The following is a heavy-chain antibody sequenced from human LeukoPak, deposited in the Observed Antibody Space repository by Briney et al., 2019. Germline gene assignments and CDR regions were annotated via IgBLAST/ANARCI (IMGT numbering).Heavy chain of an antibody. CDR1: GFTFSNAW. J-gene: IGHJ5*02. D-gene: IGHD2-2*01. CDR2: IKSKTDGGTT. CDR3: TTGPRGYCSSTSCLNWFDP. V-gene: IGHV3-15*01. Sequence: GGSLRLSCAASGFTFSNAWMSWVRQAPGKGLEWVGRIKSKTDGGTTDYAAPVKGRFTISRDDSKNTLYLQMNSLKTEDTAVYYRTTGPRGYCSSTSCLNWFDPWGQGTLVTVSS.